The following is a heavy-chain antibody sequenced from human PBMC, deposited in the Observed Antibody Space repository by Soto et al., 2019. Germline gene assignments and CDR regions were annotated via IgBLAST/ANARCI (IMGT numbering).Heavy chain of an antibody. V-gene: IGHV3-21*01. CDR1: GFTFSTYS. D-gene: IGHD2-2*02. J-gene: IGHJ6*02. CDR2: ISSRSDI. CDR3: AREYTAWPLAYGLDV. Sequence: LRLSCVGSGFTFSTYSINWVRQAPGKGLEWVSSISSRSDIYYADSVKGRFTVSRDNAKNSVSLQMNSLRAEDTAVYYCAREYTAWPLAYGLDVWGQGTTVTVSS.